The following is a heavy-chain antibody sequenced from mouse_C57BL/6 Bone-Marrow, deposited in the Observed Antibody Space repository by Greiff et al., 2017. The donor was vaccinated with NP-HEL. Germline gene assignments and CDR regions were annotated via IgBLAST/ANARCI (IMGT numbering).Heavy chain of an antibody. V-gene: IGHV14-1*01. D-gene: IGHD6-1*01. CDR1: GFNIKDYY. J-gene: IGHJ3*01. CDR3: SLWTFAY. Sequence: VQLKQSGAELVRPGASVKLSCTASGFNIKDYYMHWVKQRPEQGLEWTGRIDPEDGDTEYAPKFKGKATMTADTSSNTADLQLSSLTSEDTAVYYCSLWTFAYWGQGTLVTVSA. CDR2: IDPEDGDT.